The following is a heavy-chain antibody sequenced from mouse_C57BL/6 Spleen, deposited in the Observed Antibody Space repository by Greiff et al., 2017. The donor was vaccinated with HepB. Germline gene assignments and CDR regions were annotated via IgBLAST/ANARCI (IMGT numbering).Heavy chain of an antibody. Sequence: EVHLVESGGGLVQPKGSLKLSCAASGFSFNTYAMNWVRQAPGKGLEWVARIRSKSNNYATYYADSVKDRFTISRDDSESMLYLQMNNLKTEDTAMYYCVRQDWTGTYFDYWGQGTTLTVSS. CDR2: IRSKSNNYAT. CDR3: VRQDWTGTYFDY. CDR1: GFSFNTYA. D-gene: IGHD4-1*01. J-gene: IGHJ2*01. V-gene: IGHV10-1*01.